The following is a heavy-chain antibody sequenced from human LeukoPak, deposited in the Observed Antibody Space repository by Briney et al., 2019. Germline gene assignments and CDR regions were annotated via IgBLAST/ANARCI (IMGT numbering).Heavy chain of an antibody. CDR1: GGSISGYY. J-gene: IGHJ4*02. V-gene: IGHV4-59*01. D-gene: IGHD5-24*01. CDR3: ARGLMATINYFDY. CDR2: IYYSGST. Sequence: SETLSLTCTVSGGSISGYYWSWIRQPPGKGLEWIGYIYYSGSTNYNPSLKSRVTISVDTSKNQFSLKLSSVTAADTTVYYCARGLMATINYFDYWGQGTLVTVSS.